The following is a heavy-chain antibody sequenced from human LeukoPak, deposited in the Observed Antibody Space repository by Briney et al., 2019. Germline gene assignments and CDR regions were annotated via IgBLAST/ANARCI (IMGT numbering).Heavy chain of an antibody. CDR2: ISAYNGNT. V-gene: IGHV1-18*01. CDR1: GYTFTSYG. Sequence: ASVKVSCKASGYTFTSYGICWVRQAPGQRLEWMGWISAYNGNTNYAQKSPSRDTMTTDTSTSTDYMELRRLRSDGTAVYYCARDPGRQQLVPTWFDPWGQGTLVTVSS. CDR3: ARDPGRQQLVPTWFDP. D-gene: IGHD6-13*01. J-gene: IGHJ5*02.